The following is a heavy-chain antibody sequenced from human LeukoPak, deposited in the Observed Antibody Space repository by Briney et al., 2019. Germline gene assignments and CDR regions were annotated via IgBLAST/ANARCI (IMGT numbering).Heavy chain of an antibody. CDR3: ARGHYDVLAASYKWTPDY. CDR2: IPSGGDYI. V-gene: IGHV3-21*01. J-gene: IGHJ4*02. D-gene: IGHD3-9*01. Sequence: GGSLRLSCAASGFTFNTFNMNWFRQAPGKGLEWVSSIPSGGDYIYYADSVKGRFTTSRDNAKNSLSLQLNSLRVEDTAVYYCARGHYDVLAASYKWTPDYWGQGTLVTVSS. CDR1: GFTFNTFN.